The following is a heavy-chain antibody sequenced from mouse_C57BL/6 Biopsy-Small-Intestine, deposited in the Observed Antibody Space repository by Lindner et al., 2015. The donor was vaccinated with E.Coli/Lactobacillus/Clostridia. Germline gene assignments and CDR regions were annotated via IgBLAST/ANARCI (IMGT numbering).Heavy chain of an antibody. Sequence: VQLQESGAELAKPGASVKVSCKASGYTFTTYWMHWVKQRPGQGLEWIGYIYPSSGDSKYNQKFKDKATLTADKSSSTAYMQLSSLTYEDSAVYYCARTVNFAYFDYWGQGTTLTVSS. CDR3: ARTVNFAYFDY. J-gene: IGHJ2*01. CDR2: IYPSSGDS. CDR1: GYTFTTYW. V-gene: IGHV1-7*01. D-gene: IGHD1-1*01.